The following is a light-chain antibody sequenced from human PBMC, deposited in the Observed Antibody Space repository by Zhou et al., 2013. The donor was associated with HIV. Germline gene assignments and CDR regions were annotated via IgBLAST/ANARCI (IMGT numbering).Light chain of an antibody. CDR1: QGIGNS. CDR3: QQTYSIPLT. Sequence: DIQLTQSPSSVSTSVGDRVTITCRASQGIGNSLAWYQQKPGKAPKLLIYAVSTLHSGVSSRFSGGGSGTEFTLTIIGLQPEDFATYFCQQTYSIPLTFGGGTRLEIK. J-gene: IGKJ4*01. CDR2: AVS. V-gene: IGKV1D-12*01.